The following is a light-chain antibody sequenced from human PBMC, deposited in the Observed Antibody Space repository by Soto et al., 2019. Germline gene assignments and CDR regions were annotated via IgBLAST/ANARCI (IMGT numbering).Light chain of an antibody. V-gene: IGKV3-11*01. J-gene: IGKJ3*01. CDR2: DAS. Sequence: EIVLTQSPATLSLSPGARATLSCRASQSLNNYLAWYQQKPGQAPRLLIYDASNRATAIPARFSGSWSGTDFTLTISSLEPEDFAVYYCQLRDNWPRFSFGPGTKLDIK. CDR1: QSLNNY. CDR3: QLRDNWPRFS.